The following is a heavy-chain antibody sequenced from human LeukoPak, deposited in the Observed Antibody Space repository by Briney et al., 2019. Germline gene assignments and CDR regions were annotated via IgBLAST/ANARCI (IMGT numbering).Heavy chain of an antibody. V-gene: IGHV3-21*01. CDR1: GFTFSSYS. Sequence: PGGSLRLSCAASGFTFSSYSMNWVRQAPGKGLEWVSSISSSSSYIYYADSVKGRFTISRDNAKNSLYLQMNSLRAEDTAVYYCARGTTSTQYAFDIWGQGTMVTVSS. CDR2: ISSSSSYI. D-gene: IGHD4-17*01. J-gene: IGHJ3*02. CDR3: ARGTTSTQYAFDI.